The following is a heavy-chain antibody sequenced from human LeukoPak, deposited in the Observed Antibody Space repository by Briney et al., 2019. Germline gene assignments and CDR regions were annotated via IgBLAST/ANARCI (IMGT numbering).Heavy chain of an antibody. CDR2: IYYSGST. V-gene: IGHV4-59*01. D-gene: IGHD6-6*01. Sequence: SETLSLTCTVSGGSISSYYWSWIRQPPGKGLEWIGYIYYSGSTSYNPSLKSRVTISVDTSKNQFSLKLSSVTAADTAVYYCARVPYSSSSPAFDYWGQGTLVTVSS. CDR1: GGSISSYY. J-gene: IGHJ4*02. CDR3: ARVPYSSSSPAFDY.